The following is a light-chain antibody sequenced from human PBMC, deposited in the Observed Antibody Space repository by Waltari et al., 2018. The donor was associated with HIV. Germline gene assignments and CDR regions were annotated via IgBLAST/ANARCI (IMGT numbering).Light chain of an antibody. CDR3: QQYKNWPLT. Sequence: EMVMTQPPGPLSVFPGAVASLSCRASQSVSTSLAWYQQKPGKTPTLIVYDASTRATGVPDRFSGGGSGTDFTLTISSLQSEDFAVYYCQQYKNWPLTFGGGTKVETK. V-gene: IGKV3D-15*01. CDR1: QSVSTS. J-gene: IGKJ4*01. CDR2: DAS.